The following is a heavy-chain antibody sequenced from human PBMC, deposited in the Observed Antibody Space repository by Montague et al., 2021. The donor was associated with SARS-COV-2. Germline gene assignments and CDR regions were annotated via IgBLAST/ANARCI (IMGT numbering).Heavy chain of an antibody. Sequence: SETLSLTCTVSGGSISSYYWSWIRQPPGKGLEWIGYIYYSGSTNYNPSLKSRVTISVDTSKNQFSLKLSSVTAADTAVYYCVRVFPRWLQFDPYFDYWGQGTLVTVPS. CDR1: GGSISSYY. V-gene: IGHV4-59*01. CDR2: IYYSGST. CDR3: VRVFPRWLQFDPYFDY. J-gene: IGHJ4*02. D-gene: IGHD5-24*01.